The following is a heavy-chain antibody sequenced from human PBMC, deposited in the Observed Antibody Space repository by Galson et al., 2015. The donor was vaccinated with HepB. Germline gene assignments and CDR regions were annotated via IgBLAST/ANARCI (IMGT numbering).Heavy chain of an antibody. CDR1: GFTFSSYG. CDR2: IWYDGSNK. CDR3: ARSPNYGWPQGGAFDI. V-gene: IGHV3-33*08. Sequence: SLRLSCAASGFTFSSYGMHWVRQAPGKGLEWVAVIWYDGSNKYYADSVKGRFTISGDNSKNTLYLQMNSLRAEDTAVYYCARSPNYGWPQGGAFDIWGQGAMVTVSS. D-gene: IGHD3-10*01. J-gene: IGHJ3*02.